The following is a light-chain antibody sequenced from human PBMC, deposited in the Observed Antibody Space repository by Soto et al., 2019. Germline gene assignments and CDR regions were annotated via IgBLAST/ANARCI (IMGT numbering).Light chain of an antibody. Sequence: QSVLTQSPSASGTPGQRVTISCSGSSSNIGSNYVYWYQQLPGAAPKLLIYNNNQRPSGVPDRSSGSKSATSASLALSGLRSEDEADYYCAAWDDSLRGYVFGTGTQLTVL. CDR2: NNN. CDR1: SSNIGSNY. V-gene: IGLV1-47*02. CDR3: AAWDDSLRGYV. J-gene: IGLJ1*01.